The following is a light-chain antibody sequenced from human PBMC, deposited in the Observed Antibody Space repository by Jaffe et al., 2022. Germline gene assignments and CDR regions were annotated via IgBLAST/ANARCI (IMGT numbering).Light chain of an antibody. CDR2: ATS. Sequence: DIQMTQSPSSLSASVGDRLTISCRASETISSYLNWYQQKPGEAPKLLIYATSTLQSGVPSRFSGSGYGTEFTLTISSLQSEDFATYYCQQSYSAAFSFGPGTKVDIK. J-gene: IGKJ3*01. V-gene: IGKV1-39*01. CDR3: QQSYSAAFS. CDR1: ETISSY.